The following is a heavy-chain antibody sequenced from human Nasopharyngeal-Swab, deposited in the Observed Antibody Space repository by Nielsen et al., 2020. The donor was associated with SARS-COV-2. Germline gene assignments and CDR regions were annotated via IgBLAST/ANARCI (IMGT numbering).Heavy chain of an antibody. V-gene: IGHV7-4-1*02. CDR2: INTNTGNP. D-gene: IGHD6-19*01. CDR3: AREYASGWSHFDH. Sequence: ASVKVSCKASGYIFTHYAMNWVRQAPGQGLEWLGWINTNTGNPTYAQGFTGRFVFSLDTSVSTAYLQISSLKAEDTAVYYCAREYASGWSHFDHWGQGSLVTVSS. J-gene: IGHJ4*02. CDR1: GYIFTHYA.